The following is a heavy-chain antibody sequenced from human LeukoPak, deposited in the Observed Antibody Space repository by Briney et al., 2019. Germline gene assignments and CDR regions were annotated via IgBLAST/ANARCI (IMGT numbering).Heavy chain of an antibody. D-gene: IGHD3-3*01. CDR2: IVVGRGNT. CDR3: AAGEAYDFWPVYNWFDP. CDR1: GFTFTSSA. V-gene: IGHV1-58*02. J-gene: IGHJ5*02. Sequence: ASVKVSCKASGFTFTSSAMQWVRQARGQRLEWMGWIVVGRGNTNYAQKFQERVTITRDMSTSTAYMELSSLRSEDTAVYYCAAGEAYDFWPVYNWFDPWGQGTLVTVSS.